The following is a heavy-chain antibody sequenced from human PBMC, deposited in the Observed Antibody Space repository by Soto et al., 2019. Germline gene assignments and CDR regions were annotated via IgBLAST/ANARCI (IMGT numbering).Heavy chain of an antibody. Sequence: QVQLQESGPGLVKPSQTLSLTCTLSGGSISSGGYYWSWIRQHPGKGLEWIGYIYYSGSTYYNPSLKSRVTISVDTSKNQFSLKLSSVTAADTAVYYCARSPPRYCSSTSCYGGRFDPWGQGTLVTVSS. J-gene: IGHJ5*02. D-gene: IGHD2-2*01. V-gene: IGHV4-31*03. CDR1: GGSISSGGYY. CDR2: IYYSGST. CDR3: ARSPPRYCSSTSCYGGRFDP.